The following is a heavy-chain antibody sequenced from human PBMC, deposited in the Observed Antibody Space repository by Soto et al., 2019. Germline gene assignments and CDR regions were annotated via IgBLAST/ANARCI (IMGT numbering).Heavy chain of an antibody. Sequence: SETLSLTCTVSGGSISSGGYYWSWIRQHPGKGLEWIGYIYYSGSTYYNPSLKSRVTISVDTSKNQFSLKLSSVTAADTAVYYCARVMSSSWSSNWFDPWGQGTLVTVS. CDR1: GGSISSGGYY. CDR3: ARVMSSSWSSNWFDP. V-gene: IGHV4-31*03. D-gene: IGHD6-13*01. J-gene: IGHJ5*02. CDR2: IYYSGST.